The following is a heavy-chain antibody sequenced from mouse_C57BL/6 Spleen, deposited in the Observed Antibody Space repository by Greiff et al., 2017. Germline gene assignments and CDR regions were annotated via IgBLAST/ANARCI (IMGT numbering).Heavy chain of an antibody. V-gene: IGHV1-55*01. CDR3: ARTTGVADV. Sequence: QVHVKQPGAELVKPGASVKMSCKASGYTFTSYWITWVKQRPGQGLEWIGDIYPGSGSTNYNEKFKSKATLTVDTSSSTAYMQRSSLTSEDSAVYYCARTTGVADVWGTGTTVTVSS. J-gene: IGHJ1*03. CDR1: GYTFTSYW. CDR2: IYPGSGST. D-gene: IGHD1-1*01.